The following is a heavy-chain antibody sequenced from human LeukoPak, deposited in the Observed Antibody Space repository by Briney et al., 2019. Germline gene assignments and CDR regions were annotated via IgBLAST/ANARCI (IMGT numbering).Heavy chain of an antibody. CDR3: ARETIFGVVITYFDY. CDR2: ISAYNGNT. J-gene: IGHJ4*02. V-gene: IGHV1-18*01. Sequence: ASVKVSCKASGYTFTSYGISWVRQAPGQGLEWMGWISAYNGNTNSAQKLQGRVTMTTDTSTSTAYMELRSLRSDDTAVYYCARETIFGVVITYFDYWGQGTLVTVSS. D-gene: IGHD3-3*01. CDR1: GYTFTSYG.